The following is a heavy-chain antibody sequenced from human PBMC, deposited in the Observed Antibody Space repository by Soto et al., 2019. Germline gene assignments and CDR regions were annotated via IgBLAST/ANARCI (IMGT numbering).Heavy chain of an antibody. J-gene: IGHJ6*02. D-gene: IGHD4-17*01. CDR3: AKGATVTTHYQYYGVDV. V-gene: IGHV3-43D*04. CDR2: INWDGDET. CDR1: VFTFDGYA. Sequence: PWWSLRLSSSASVFTFDGYAMWWFRQAPGKGLEWVSLINWDGDETYYADSVKGRFTISRDNTNNSVYLQMSSLRTEDTALYYCAKGATVTTHYQYYGVDVWGQGTTVTVSS.